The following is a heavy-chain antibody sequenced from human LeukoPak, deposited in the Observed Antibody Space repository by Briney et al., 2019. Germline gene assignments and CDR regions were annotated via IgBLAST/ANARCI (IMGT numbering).Heavy chain of an antibody. J-gene: IGHJ4*02. Sequence: ACLRLSFAAAGFGFTGYFMWLGREAPGKGLGWVASIKHEGSEKYYVDSVRGRFTISRDNTKNLLYLQMSSLRAEDTAVYYCATDRGWRTSGYYLYYFEYWGQGTLVTFSS. CDR2: IKHEGSEK. V-gene: IGHV3-7*01. D-gene: IGHD3-3*01. CDR1: GFGFTGYF. CDR3: ATDRGWRTSGYYLYYFEY.